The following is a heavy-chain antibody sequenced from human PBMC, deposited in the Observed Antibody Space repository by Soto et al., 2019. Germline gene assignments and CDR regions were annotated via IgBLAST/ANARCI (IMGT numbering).Heavy chain of an antibody. CDR3: ARHLDPYFYGMDV. V-gene: IGHV4-59*01. J-gene: IGHJ6*02. CDR1: GDSISNYY. CDR2: MYYTGKT. D-gene: IGHD1-1*01. Sequence: LETLSLTCTVSGDSISNYYWSWIRQPPGKGLEWIGYMYYTGKTNYNPSLKSRVTTSVDTAKNLFSLKLNSVTAADTAVYYCARHLDPYFYGMDVWGQGTTVTVSS.